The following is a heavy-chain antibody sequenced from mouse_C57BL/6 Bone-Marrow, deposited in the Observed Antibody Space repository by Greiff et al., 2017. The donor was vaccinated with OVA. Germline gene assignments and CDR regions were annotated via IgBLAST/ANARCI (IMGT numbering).Heavy chain of an antibody. CDR2: IRSKSSNYAT. CDR1: GFTFNTYA. V-gene: IGHV10-3*01. J-gene: IGHJ4*01. CDR3: VVYGNQGAMDY. D-gene: IGHD2-1*01. Sequence: EVKLVESGGGLVQPTGSLKLSCAASGFTFNTYAMHWVRQAPGKGLELVARIRSKSSNYATYYAVSVKDRFTISRDSSQSMLYLQMNILKTEDTAMYYCVVYGNQGAMDYWGQGTSGTVSS.